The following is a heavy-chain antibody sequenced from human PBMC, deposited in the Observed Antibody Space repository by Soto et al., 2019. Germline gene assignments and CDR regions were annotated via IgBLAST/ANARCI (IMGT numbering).Heavy chain of an antibody. Sequence: SETLSLTYTVSGGSISSGGYYWSWIRQHPGKGLEWIGYIYYSGSTYYNPSLKSRVTISVDTSKNQFSLKLSSVTAADTAVYYCARYGAGVVVPAAIMDDYWGQGTLVTVSS. CDR2: IYYSGST. CDR3: ARYGAGVVVPAAIMDDY. CDR1: GGSISSGGYY. J-gene: IGHJ4*02. D-gene: IGHD2-2*01. V-gene: IGHV4-31*03.